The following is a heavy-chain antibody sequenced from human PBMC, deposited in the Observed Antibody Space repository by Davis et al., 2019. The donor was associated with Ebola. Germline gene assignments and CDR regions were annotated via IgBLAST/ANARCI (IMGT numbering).Heavy chain of an antibody. V-gene: IGHV3-11*05. CDR1: GFSFSDYS. Sequence: GESLKISCAASGFSFSDYSMTWIRRAPGKGLELLSYISGSGTNTNYADSVKGRFTISRDNAKKSLYLQMTSLRAEDAAIYFCARAQLRATTFVRTGGMNVWGQGTTVTVSS. D-gene: IGHD1-26*01. J-gene: IGHJ6*02. CDR2: ISGSGTNT. CDR3: ARAQLRATTFVRTGGMNV.